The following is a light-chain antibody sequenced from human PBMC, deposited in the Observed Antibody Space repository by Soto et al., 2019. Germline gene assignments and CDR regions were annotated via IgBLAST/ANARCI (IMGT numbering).Light chain of an antibody. CDR3: QHYNSYSEA. CDR2: KAS. J-gene: IGKJ1*01. V-gene: IGKV1-5*03. Sequence: DIQMTQSPSTLSASVGDRVTITCRASQSISGWLAWYQQKPGKAPKLLIYKASTLKSGVPSRFSGSGSGTEFTLTISGLQPDDFATYYCQHYNSYSEAFGQGTKVAI. CDR1: QSISGW.